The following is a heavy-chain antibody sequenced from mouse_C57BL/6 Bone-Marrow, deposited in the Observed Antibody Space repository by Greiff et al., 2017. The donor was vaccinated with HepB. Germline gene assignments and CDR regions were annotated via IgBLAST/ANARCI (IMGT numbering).Heavy chain of an antibody. Sequence: EVKLMESGAELVRPGSSVKMSCKTSGYTFTSYGINWVKQRPGQGLEWIGYIYIGNGYTEYNEKFKGKATLTSDTSSRTAYMQLSSLTSEDSAIYFCARNLWLRIYAMDYWGQGTSVTVSS. D-gene: IGHD2-2*01. CDR3: ARNLWLRIYAMDY. CDR1: GYTFTSYG. V-gene: IGHV1-58*01. CDR2: IYIGNGYT. J-gene: IGHJ4*01.